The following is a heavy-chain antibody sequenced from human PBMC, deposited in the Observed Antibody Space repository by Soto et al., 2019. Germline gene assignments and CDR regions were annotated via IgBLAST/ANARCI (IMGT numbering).Heavy chain of an antibody. CDR1: GYTFNKYS. CDR2: ISASNGNK. J-gene: IGHJ4*02. D-gene: IGHD4-17*01. Sequence: QGQLVQSGAEVKKPGASVKVSCKASGYTFNKYSISWVRQAPGQGLEWMGWISASNGNKDFAQKFQGRVTMAIETSTSTAYMELRSLRSDDTAVFYCTRGHGDFAGDFDYWGQGTLVTVSS. CDR3: TRGHGDFAGDFDY. V-gene: IGHV1-18*04.